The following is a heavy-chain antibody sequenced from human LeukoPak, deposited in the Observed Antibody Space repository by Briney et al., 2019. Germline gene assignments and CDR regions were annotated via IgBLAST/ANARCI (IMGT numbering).Heavy chain of an antibody. V-gene: IGHV3-21*01. Sequence: PGGSLRLSCAASGFTFSNYNMNWFRQAPGKGLEWVSFISGDSRYMYYADSVKGRFTISRDDAKKSLYLQMKSLRAEDTAVYYCARDLGVRGFPFDPWGQGTLVTVSS. CDR3: ARDLGVRGFPFDP. CDR1: GFTFSNYN. D-gene: IGHD3-10*01. J-gene: IGHJ5*02. CDR2: ISGDSRYM.